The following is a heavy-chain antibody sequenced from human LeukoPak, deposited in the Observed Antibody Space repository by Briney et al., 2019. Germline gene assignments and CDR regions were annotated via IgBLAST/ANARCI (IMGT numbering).Heavy chain of an antibody. V-gene: IGHV1-18*01. CDR2: ISAYNGNT. J-gene: IGHJ4*02. Sequence: ASVKVSCKASGYTFTSYGISWVRQAPGQGLEWMGWISAYNGNTNYAQKLQGRVTMTTDTSTSTAYMELRSLRSDDTAVYYCARAPARYCSSTSCLAGIFDYWGQGTLVTVSS. CDR3: ARAPARYCSSTSCLAGIFDY. D-gene: IGHD2-2*01. CDR1: GYTFTSYG.